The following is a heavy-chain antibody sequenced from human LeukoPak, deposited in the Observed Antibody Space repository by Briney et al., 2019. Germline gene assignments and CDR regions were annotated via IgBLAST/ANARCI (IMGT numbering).Heavy chain of an antibody. CDR3: ALRDNYYYMDV. V-gene: IGHV4-39*07. CDR2: IYHSGST. J-gene: IGHJ6*03. Sequence: PSETLSLTCTVSGGSISSGSYYWNWIRQPPGKGLEWIGSIYHSGSTYYNPSLKSRVTISVDTSKNQFSLKLSSVTAADTAVYYCALRDNYYYMDVWGKGTTVTVSS. CDR1: GGSISSGSYY.